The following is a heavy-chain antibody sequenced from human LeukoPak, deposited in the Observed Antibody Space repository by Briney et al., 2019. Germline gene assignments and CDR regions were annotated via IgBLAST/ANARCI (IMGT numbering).Heavy chain of an antibody. Sequence: SETLSLTCTVSGGSISSSNYYWGWIRQPPGKGLEWIGSIYHSGKTYYNPSLKSRVTISVDTSKNQFSLKLTFVTAADTAVYYCGRHDRGDYPDHWGQGTLVTVSS. CDR3: GRHDRGDYPDH. CDR1: GGSISSSNYY. D-gene: IGHD3-22*01. V-gene: IGHV4-39*01. J-gene: IGHJ4*02. CDR2: IYHSGKT.